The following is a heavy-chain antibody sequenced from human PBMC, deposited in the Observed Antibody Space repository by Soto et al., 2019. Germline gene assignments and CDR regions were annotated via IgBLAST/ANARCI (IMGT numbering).Heavy chain of an antibody. CDR2: INPNGGST. CDR3: ARDYYGSGSYYLHYYYYYGMDV. CDR1: GYTFTSYY. Sequence: ASVKVSCKASGYTFTSYYMHWVRQAPGQGLEWMGIINPNGGSTSYAQKFQGWVTMTRDTSISTAYMELSRLRSDDTAVYYCARDYYGSGSYYLHYYYYYGMDVWGQGTTVTVSS. J-gene: IGHJ6*02. V-gene: IGHV1-2*04. D-gene: IGHD3-10*01.